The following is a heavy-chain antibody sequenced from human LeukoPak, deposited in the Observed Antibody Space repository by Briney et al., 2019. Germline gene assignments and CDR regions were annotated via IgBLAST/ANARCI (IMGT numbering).Heavy chain of an antibody. V-gene: IGHV1-2*02. CDR3: AREYYDSSGRKHAFEN. D-gene: IGHD3-22*01. Sequence: ASVKVSCKTSGYTFADYYLHWVRQAPGQGFEWMGSIDPDSGGTNYAQKFQGRVTMTRDTSISTAYMELSRLRSDDTAVYYCAREYYDSSGRKHAFENWGQGTMVTVSS. CDR1: GYTFADYY. J-gene: IGHJ3*02. CDR2: IDPDSGGT.